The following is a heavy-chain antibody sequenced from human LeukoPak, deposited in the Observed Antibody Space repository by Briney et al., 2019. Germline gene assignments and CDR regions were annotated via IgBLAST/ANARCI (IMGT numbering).Heavy chain of an antibody. CDR3: AKDSTSRPTVTRGFDP. CDR2: ISWDNDRI. D-gene: IGHD4-17*01. Sequence: PGGSLRLSCAASGFTFDDYAMHWVRQAPGKGLEWVAGISWDNDRIDYADSVKGRFTIPRDNAKNSLYLQMNSLSAEDTALYYCAKDSTSRPTVTRGFDPWGQGTRVTVSS. CDR1: GFTFDDYA. V-gene: IGHV3-9*01. J-gene: IGHJ5*02.